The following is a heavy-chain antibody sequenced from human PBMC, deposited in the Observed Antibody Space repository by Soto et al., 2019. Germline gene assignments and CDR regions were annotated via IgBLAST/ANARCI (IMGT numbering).Heavy chain of an antibody. D-gene: IGHD3-3*01. CDR2: INAGNGNT. J-gene: IGHJ6*02. Sequence: ASVKVSCKASGYTFTSYAMHWVRQAPGQRLEWMGWINAGNGNTKYSQKFQGRVTITRDTSASTAYMELSSLRSEDTAVYYCARTLGDFWSGRRPGMDVWGQGTTVTVSS. V-gene: IGHV1-3*01. CDR3: ARTLGDFWSGRRPGMDV. CDR1: GYTFTSYA.